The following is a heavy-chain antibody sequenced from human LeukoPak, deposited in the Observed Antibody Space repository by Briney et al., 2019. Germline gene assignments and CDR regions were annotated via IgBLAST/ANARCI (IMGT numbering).Heavy chain of an antibody. CDR3: AKGTRWELGWSGAFGI. CDR1: GFTFDDYA. D-gene: IGHD1-26*01. V-gene: IGHV3-9*03. Sequence: PGGSLRLSCAASGFTFDDYAMHWVRQAPGKGLEWVSGISWNSGSIGYADSVKGRFTISRDNAKNSLYLQMNSLRAEDMALYYCAKGTRWELGWSGAFGIWGQGTMVTVSS. J-gene: IGHJ3*02. CDR2: ISWNSGSI.